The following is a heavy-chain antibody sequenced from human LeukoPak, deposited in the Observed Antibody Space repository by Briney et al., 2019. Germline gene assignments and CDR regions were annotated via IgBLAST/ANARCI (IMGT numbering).Heavy chain of an antibody. Sequence: ASVKVSCKASGYTFTSYDINWVRQATGQGLEWMGWMNPNSGNTGYAQKFQGRVTMTRNTSISTAYMELSSLRSEDTAVYYCARQAKGRSWSSYYFDYWGQGTLVTVSS. V-gene: IGHV1-8*01. CDR3: ARQAKGRSWSSYYFDY. CDR1: GYTFTSYD. J-gene: IGHJ4*02. CDR2: MNPNSGNT. D-gene: IGHD6-13*01.